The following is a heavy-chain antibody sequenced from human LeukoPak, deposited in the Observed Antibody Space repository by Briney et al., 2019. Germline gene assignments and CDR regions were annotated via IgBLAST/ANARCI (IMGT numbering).Heavy chain of an antibody. D-gene: IGHD3-10*01. CDR2: THDSGST. CDR1: GASISSGDYR. J-gene: IGHJ5*02. V-gene: IGHV4-30-4*01. Sequence: SETLSLTCTVSGASISSGDYRWNWIRQPPGKGLEWIGFTHDSGSTYYNPSLKSRVSISRDMSKNQLSLMLSSVTAAGTAVYYCARGFGAGNYYYGWFDPWGQGTLVSVSS. CDR3: ARGFGAGNYYYGWFDP.